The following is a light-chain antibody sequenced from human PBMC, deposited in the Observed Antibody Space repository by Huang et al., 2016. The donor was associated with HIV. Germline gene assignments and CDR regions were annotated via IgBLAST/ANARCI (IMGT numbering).Light chain of an antibody. J-gene: IGKJ2*01. CDR1: QSVNSN. Sequence: ELVMTQSPSTMSVSPGERATLSCRASQSVNSNLAWYQQKPGHAPRLLIYGASTRATGIPARFSGSGSGTGFTLTISSLQSEDFAVYYCQQYNNWPPYTFGQGTKLEIK. CDR3: QQYNNWPPYT. V-gene: IGKV3-15*01. CDR2: GAS.